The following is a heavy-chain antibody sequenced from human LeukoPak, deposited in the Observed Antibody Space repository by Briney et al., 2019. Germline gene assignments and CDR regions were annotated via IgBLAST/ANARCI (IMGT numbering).Heavy chain of an antibody. CDR1: GFTFSSYG. CDR2: ISNDGSNI. V-gene: IGHV3-30*18. Sequence: PGGSLRLSCAASGFTFSSYGVHWVRQAPGKGLEWVALISNDGSNIYYADSVKGLFTISRDTSKNTVYLQMNSLRAEDTAVYYCAKELRGGSIWRYYFDYWGQGTLVTVSS. CDR3: AKELRGGSIWRYYFDY. J-gene: IGHJ4*02. D-gene: IGHD6-13*01.